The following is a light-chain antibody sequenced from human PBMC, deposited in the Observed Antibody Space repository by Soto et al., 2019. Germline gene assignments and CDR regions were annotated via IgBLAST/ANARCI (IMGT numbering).Light chain of an antibody. V-gene: IGLV2-11*01. CDR1: NSDVGGYEF. CDR2: DVT. J-gene: IGLJ1*01. Sequence: CVLTQPGSVSGSAGQSVTISCTGTNSDVGGYEFVSWYQQHPGKAPKLMIYDVTKRPSGVPDRFSASRSGNTASLTISGLQAEDEADYYCCAYAGSYTYVFGTGTKVTVL. CDR3: CAYAGSYTYV.